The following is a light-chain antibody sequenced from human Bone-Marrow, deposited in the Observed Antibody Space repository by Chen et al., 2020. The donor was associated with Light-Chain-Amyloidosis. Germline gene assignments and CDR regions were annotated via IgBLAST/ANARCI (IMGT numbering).Light chain of an antibody. CDR2: RDT. CDR3: QSADSSGTYEVI. J-gene: IGLJ2*01. CDR1: DLPTKY. V-gene: IGLV3-25*03. Sequence: SYELTQPPSVSVSPGQPARITCSGDDLPTKYAHWHRQKPGQAPVLVIHRDTERPSGMSERFSGSSSGTTATLTISGVQAEDEADYHCQSADSSGTYEVIFGGGTKLTVL.